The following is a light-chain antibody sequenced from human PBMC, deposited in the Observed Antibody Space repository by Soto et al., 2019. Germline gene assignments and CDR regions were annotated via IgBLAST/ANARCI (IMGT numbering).Light chain of an antibody. CDR1: QSVSSNY. CDR2: GAS. V-gene: IGKV3-20*01. J-gene: IGKJ5*01. Sequence: EIVLTQSPGTLSLSPGERATLFCRASQSVSSNYLVWYQQKPGQAPRLLIYGASSRATGIPDRFSGSGSGTDFTLTISRLEPEDFAVYYCQQYGSSPLTFGQGTRLEIK. CDR3: QQYGSSPLT.